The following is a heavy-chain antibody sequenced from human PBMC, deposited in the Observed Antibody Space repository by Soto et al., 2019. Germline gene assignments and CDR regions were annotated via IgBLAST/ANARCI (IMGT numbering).Heavy chain of an antibody. V-gene: IGHV4-39*01. CDR1: GGSLSSGTYY. D-gene: IGHD6-19*01. CDR3: ARHGIVNSGWPNWFDP. CDR2: IYYRGTT. Sequence: PSETLSLTCTVSGGSLSSGTYYWGWIRQPPGKGLEWIGSIYYRGTTYSNPSLKSRVTISVDTSKNQFSLKLSSVTAADTAVYYCARHGIVNSGWPNWFDPWGQGTLVTVSS. J-gene: IGHJ5*02.